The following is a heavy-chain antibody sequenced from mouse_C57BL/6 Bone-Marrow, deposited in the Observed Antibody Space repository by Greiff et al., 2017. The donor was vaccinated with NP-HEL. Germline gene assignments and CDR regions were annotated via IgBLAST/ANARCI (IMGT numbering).Heavy chain of an antibody. CDR2: LWSGGST. CDR1: GFSLTSYG. D-gene: IGHD2-4*01. CDR3: ARKSLYDYDGGYYAMDY. Sequence: QVQLQQSGPGLVQPSQSLSITCTVSGFSLTSYGVHWVRQSPGKGLEWLGVLWSGGSTDYNAAFISRLSISKDNSKSQVFFKMNSLQADDTAIYYCARKSLYDYDGGYYAMDYWGQGTSVTVSS. J-gene: IGHJ4*01. V-gene: IGHV2-2*01.